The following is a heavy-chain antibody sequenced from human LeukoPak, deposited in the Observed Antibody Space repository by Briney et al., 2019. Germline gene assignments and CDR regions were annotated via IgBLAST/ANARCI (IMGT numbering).Heavy chain of an antibody. D-gene: IGHD2-8*01. V-gene: IGHV4-59*01. Sequence: SETLSLTCTVSGGSTSSYYWNWIRQPPGKGLEWIGYIYYTGSIDYSPSLQSRVTISLDTSRNQSSLRLSSVTAADTAMYYCARSGTKTNGFDYWGQGILVTVSS. CDR3: ARSGTKTNGFDY. CDR1: GGSTSSYY. J-gene: IGHJ4*02. CDR2: IYYTGSI.